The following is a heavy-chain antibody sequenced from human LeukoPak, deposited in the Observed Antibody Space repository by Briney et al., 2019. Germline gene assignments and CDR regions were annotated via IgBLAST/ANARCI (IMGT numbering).Heavy chain of an antibody. V-gene: IGHV3-33*01. CDR3: ARSLIWFGELLFGDAFDI. CDR2: VWYDGSNQ. J-gene: IGHJ3*02. Sequence: GGSLRLSCAASGFPFSGSGMHWVRQAPGKGLEWVAIVWYDGSNQYYADSVKGRFAISRDNSKNTVDLQMNSLRAEDTAVYYCARSLIWFGELLFGDAFDIWGQGTMVTVSS. D-gene: IGHD3-10*01. CDR1: GFPFSGSG.